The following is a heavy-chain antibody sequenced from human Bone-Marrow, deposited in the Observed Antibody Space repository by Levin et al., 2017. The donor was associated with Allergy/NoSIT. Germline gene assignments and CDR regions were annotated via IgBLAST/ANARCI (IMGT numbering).Heavy chain of an antibody. V-gene: IGHV4-59*01. CDR1: GDSISSYY. Sequence: PGGSLRLSCTVSGDSISSYYWTWIRQSPVKGLEWIGYIFYRGTINYNPSFNSRVTISVDATKSQFSLNLSSVTAADTAVYYCATGGTNYHGSGSFYRWGRGTLVTVSS. CDR2: IFYRGTI. J-gene: IGHJ4*02. D-gene: IGHD3-10*01. CDR3: ATGGTNYHGSGSFYR.